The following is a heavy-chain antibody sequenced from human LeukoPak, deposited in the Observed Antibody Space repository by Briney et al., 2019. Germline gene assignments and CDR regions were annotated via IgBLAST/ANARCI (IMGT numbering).Heavy chain of an antibody. CDR2: ITSSSSIYT. CDR1: GFTFSTYS. J-gene: IGHJ3*01. V-gene: IGHV3-21*01. D-gene: IGHD3-10*01. CDR3: ARDPGQYAFDV. Sequence: GGSLRLSCAASGFTFSTYSMNWVRQAPGKGLEWVSSITSSSSIYTYYADSVKGRFTISKDNAKNSLYLQMTSLRAEDTAVYYCARDPGQYAFDVWGSGTRVTVSS.